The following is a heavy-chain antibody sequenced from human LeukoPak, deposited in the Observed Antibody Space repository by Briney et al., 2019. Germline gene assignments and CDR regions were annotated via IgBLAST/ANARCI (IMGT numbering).Heavy chain of an antibody. Sequence: SETLSLTCAVYGGSFSSYFWSWIRQPPEKGLEWIGEINHSGSTNYNASLKSRVTISVDTSKNQFSLKLSSVTAADTAVYYCARGQGGSYSTFLYYMDVWDKGTTVTVSS. J-gene: IGHJ6*03. V-gene: IGHV4-34*01. D-gene: IGHD3-10*01. CDR1: GGSFSSYF. CDR2: INHSGST. CDR3: ARGQGGSYSTFLYYMDV.